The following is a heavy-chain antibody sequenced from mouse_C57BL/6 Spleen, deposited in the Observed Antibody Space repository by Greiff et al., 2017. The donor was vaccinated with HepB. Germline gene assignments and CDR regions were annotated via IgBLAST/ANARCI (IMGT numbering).Heavy chain of an antibody. CDR3: ARGGQLRAWFAY. CDR2: IDPSDSYT. D-gene: IGHD3-2*02. CDR1: GYTFTSYW. J-gene: IGHJ3*01. Sequence: QVQLQQPGAELVKPGASVKLSCKASGYTFTSYWMQWVKQRPGQGLEWIREIDPSDSYTNYNQKFKGKATLTVDTSSSTAYMQLSSLTSEDSAVYYCARGGQLRAWFAYWGQGTLVTVSA. V-gene: IGHV1-50*01.